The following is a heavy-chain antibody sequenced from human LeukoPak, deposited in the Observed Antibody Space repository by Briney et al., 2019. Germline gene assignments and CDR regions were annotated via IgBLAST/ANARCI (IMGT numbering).Heavy chain of an antibody. D-gene: IGHD3-3*01. CDR3: ARDRRIGVFWYFDF. V-gene: IGHV3-7*03. CDR1: GFTISSYW. J-gene: IGHJ2*01. CDR2: IKQDGSEK. Sequence: GGSLRLSCAASGFTISSYWMNWVRQAPGKGLEWVANIKQDGSEKKYVDSVKGRFTISRDNAKNSLYLQINTLRVEDTAVYYCARDRRIGVFWYFDFWGRGTRVAVSS.